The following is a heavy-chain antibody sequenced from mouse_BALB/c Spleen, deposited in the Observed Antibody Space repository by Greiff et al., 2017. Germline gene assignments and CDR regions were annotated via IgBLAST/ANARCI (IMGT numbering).Heavy chain of an antibody. V-gene: IGHV7-3*02. CDR3: ARDILRD. Sequence: EVKLMESGGGLVQPGGSLRLSCATSGFTFTDYYMSWVRQPPGKALEWLGFIRNKANGYTTEYSASVKGRFTISRDNSQSILYLQMNTLRAEDSATSYCARDILRDWGQGTTLTVSS. J-gene: IGHJ2*01. CDR1: GFTFTDYY. CDR2: IRNKANGYTT. D-gene: IGHD1-1*01.